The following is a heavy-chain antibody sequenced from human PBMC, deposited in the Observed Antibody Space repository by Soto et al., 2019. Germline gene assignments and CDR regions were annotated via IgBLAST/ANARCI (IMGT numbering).Heavy chain of an antibody. D-gene: IGHD3-3*01. CDR3: ARAYRAITIFGVVIGSDYYYGMDV. CDR2: MNPNSGNT. V-gene: IGHV1-8*01. J-gene: IGHJ6*02. Sequence: ASVKVSCKASGYTFTSYDINWVRQATGQGLEWMGWMNPNSGNTGYAQKFQGRVTMTRNTSISTAYMELSSLRSEDTAVYYCARAYRAITIFGVVIGSDYYYGMDVWGQGTTVTVSS. CDR1: GYTFTSYD.